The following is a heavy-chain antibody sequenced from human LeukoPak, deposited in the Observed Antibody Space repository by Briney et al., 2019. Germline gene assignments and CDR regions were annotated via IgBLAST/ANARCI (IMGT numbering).Heavy chain of an antibody. J-gene: IGHJ4*02. CDR2: ISYDGSNK. Sequence: PGRSLRLSCAASGFTFSSYGMHWVRQAPGKGLEWVAVISYDGSNKYYADSVKGRFTISRDNSKNTLYLQMNSLRAEDTAVYYCASMTTYYYDSSGYQDYWGQGTLVTVSS. V-gene: IGHV3-30*03. D-gene: IGHD3-22*01. CDR1: GFTFSSYG. CDR3: ASMTTYYYDSSGYQDY.